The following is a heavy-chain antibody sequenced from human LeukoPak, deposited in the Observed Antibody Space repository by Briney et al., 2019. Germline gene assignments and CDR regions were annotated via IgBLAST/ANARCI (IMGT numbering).Heavy chain of an antibody. Sequence: SETLSLTCTVSGGSISNSGYAWGWIRQSPGKGLEWIGSIFYSKSTYCNPSLKSRVTISIDTSRSQFSLKLNSVTAADTAVYYCARGQQLVPTYWGQETLVTVSS. CDR3: ARGQQLVPTY. V-gene: IGHV4-39*07. CDR2: IFYSKST. CDR1: GGSISNSGYA. J-gene: IGHJ4*02. D-gene: IGHD6-13*01.